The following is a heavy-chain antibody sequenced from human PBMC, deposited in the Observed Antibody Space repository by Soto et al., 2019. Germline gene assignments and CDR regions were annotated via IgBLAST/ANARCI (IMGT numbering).Heavy chain of an antibody. D-gene: IGHD1-26*01. CDR1: GGSISSYY. CDR2: IYYSGST. Sequence: SETLSLTCTVSGGSISSYYWSWIRQPPGKGLEWIGYIYYSGSTNYNPSLKSRVTIPVDRSKNQFSLKLSSVTAADTAVYYCARRYGGNFDYWGQGTLVTVS. J-gene: IGHJ4*02. V-gene: IGHV4-59*01. CDR3: ARRYGGNFDY.